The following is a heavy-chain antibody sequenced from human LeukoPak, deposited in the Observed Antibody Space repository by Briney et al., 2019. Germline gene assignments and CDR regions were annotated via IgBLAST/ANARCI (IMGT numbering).Heavy chain of an antibody. Sequence: SETLSLTCTVSGGSISSYYWSWIRRPPGKGLGWIGYIYYSGSTNYNPSLKSRVTISVDTSKNQFSLKLSSVTAADTAVYYCARDFYYDSSGYYPFDYWGQGTLVTVSS. J-gene: IGHJ4*02. CDR2: IYYSGST. CDR3: ARDFYYDSSGYYPFDY. CDR1: GGSISSYY. V-gene: IGHV4-59*01. D-gene: IGHD3-22*01.